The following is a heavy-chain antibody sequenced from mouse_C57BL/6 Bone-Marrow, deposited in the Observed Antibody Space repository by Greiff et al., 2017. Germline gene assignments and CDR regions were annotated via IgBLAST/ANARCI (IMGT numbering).Heavy chain of an antibody. Sequence: QVQLQQPGAELVMPGASVKLSCKASGYTFTSYWMHWVKQRPGQGLEWIGEIDPSDSYTNYNQKLKGKSTLTVDKSSSTVYMQLSSLTSEVSAVSYWNWEYFDYWGQGTTLTVSS. J-gene: IGHJ2*01. D-gene: IGHD4-1*01. CDR1: GYTFTSYW. CDR3: NWEYFDY. CDR2: IDPSDSYT. V-gene: IGHV1-69*01.